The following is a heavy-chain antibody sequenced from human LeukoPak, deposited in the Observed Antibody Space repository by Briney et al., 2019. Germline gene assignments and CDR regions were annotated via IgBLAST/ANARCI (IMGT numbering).Heavy chain of an antibody. J-gene: IGHJ6*02. CDR1: GFTFSSYA. Sequence: GGSLRLSCSASGFTFSSYAINWVRQAPGKGLEWVSAINGRGTTYYADSVRGRFTISRDNSKNTLYLQMNSLRAEDTAVYYCAKDLHAFTRSFYYGMDVWGQGTTVTVSS. CDR3: AKDLHAFTRSFYYGMDV. V-gene: IGHV3-23*01. CDR2: INGRGTT.